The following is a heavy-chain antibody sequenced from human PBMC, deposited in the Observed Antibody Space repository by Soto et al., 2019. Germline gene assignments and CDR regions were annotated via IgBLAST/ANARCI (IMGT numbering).Heavy chain of an antibody. J-gene: IGHJ6*02. Sequence: QVQLVQSGAEVKKPGSSVKVSCKASGGTSSSYAINWVRQAPGQGLEWVGGIIPIFGTANYAQKLQGRVTIIADESTSTSYIELGSLRSEDTAVYYCARGIGISVNAMDVWGQGTTVTVSS. CDR2: IIPIFGTA. CDR3: ARGIGISVNAMDV. CDR1: GGTSSSYA. D-gene: IGHD3-3*02. V-gene: IGHV1-69*01.